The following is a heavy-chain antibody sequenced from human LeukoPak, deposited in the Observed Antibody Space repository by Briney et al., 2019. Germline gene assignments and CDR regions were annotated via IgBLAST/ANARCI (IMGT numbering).Heavy chain of an antibody. CDR2: VYPSAGTS. J-gene: IGHJ4*02. V-gene: IGHV1-46*03. D-gene: IGHD3-16*01. Sequence: GASVKVSCKASGYIFTSYYMHWVRQAPGQGLEWLGVVYPSAGTSDPAQRFRARITLSDDTSTSTAYMELRSLKSEDTAIYFCVREYHGGYFDFWGQGTLDTVSS. CDR1: GYIFTSYY. CDR3: VREYHGGYFDF.